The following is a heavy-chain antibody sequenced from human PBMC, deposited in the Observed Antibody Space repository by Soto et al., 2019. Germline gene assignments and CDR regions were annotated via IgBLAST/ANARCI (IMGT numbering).Heavy chain of an antibody. CDR2: ISYDGSNK. CDR1: GFTFSSYG. J-gene: IGHJ4*02. Sequence: QVQLVESGGGVVQPGRSLRLFCAASGFTFSSYGMHWVRQAPGKGLEWVAVISYDGSNKYYADSVKGRFTISRDNSKNTLYLQMNSLRAEDTAVYYCAKWGGGYDYYFDYWGQGTLVTVSS. V-gene: IGHV3-30*18. D-gene: IGHD5-12*01. CDR3: AKWGGGYDYYFDY.